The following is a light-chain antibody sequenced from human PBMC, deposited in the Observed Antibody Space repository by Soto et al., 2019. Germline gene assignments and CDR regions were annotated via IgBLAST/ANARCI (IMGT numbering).Light chain of an antibody. V-gene: IGLV2-14*01. J-gene: IGLJ1*01. CDR1: SSDIGSHDY. Sequence: QSVLTQPASVSGSPGQSITISCTGTSSDIGSHDYVSWYQHHPGKAPKLIIYEVTNRPSGVSDRFSGSKSGSTAPLTISGLQAEDEADYHCTSYTSNTALVFGTGTKVTVL. CDR2: EVT. CDR3: TSYTSNTALV.